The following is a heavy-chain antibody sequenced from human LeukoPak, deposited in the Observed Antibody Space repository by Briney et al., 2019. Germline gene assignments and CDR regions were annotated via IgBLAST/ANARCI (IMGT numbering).Heavy chain of an antibody. CDR3: TAGTGHSDHDY. CDR1: EFTFNNAW. CDR2: VKSDTDGVTT. D-gene: IGHD5-12*01. Sequence: PGGSLRLSCASSEFTFNNAWMSWVRQAPGKGLECVGRVKSDTDGVTTDYAAPVEGRFTISIDDSNNMVYLQLNSLRTDDTAVYYCTAGTGHSDHDYWGQGTLVTVSS. V-gene: IGHV3-15*01. J-gene: IGHJ4*02.